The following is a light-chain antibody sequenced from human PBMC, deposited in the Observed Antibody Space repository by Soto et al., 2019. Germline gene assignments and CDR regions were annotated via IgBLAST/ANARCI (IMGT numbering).Light chain of an antibody. CDR2: RVS. Sequence: DIVMTQTPPSLPVNPGEPASIACRSSQSLLDSSGCGYLQWFLQKPGQSPQLLIYRVSTHLSGVPDRLSGSGSGNDFTLKITWVEAEDVGVYYCMQATQFPDTVGQGTKLEIK. CDR1: QSLLDSSGCGY. CDR3: MQATQFPDT. J-gene: IGKJ2*01. V-gene: IGKV2-40*01.